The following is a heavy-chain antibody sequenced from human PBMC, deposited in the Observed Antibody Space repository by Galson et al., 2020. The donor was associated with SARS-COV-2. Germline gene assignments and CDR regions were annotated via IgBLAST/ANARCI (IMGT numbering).Heavy chain of an antibody. CDR3: ARGGEWELPYYFDY. V-gene: IGHV3-30*04. CDR1: GFTFSNCV. J-gene: IGHJ4*02. D-gene: IGHD1-26*01. CDR2: ISTDGSNS. Sequence: GGSLRLSCAASGFTFSNCVMHWVRQAPGKGPEWVAVISTDGSNSFYADSLKGRFTISRDNSKKTLYLQMNSLRAEDAAVYYCARGGEWELPYYFDYWGQGTLVTVSS.